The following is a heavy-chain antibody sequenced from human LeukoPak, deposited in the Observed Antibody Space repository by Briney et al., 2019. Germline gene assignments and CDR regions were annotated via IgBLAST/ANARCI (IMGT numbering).Heavy chain of an antibody. V-gene: IGHV4-38-2*02. CDR2: IYHSGST. J-gene: IGHJ6*03. CDR3: ARQDIVVVVAATPDDYYYYMDV. CDR1: GYSISSGYY. D-gene: IGHD2-15*01. Sequence: SETLSLTCTVSGYSISSGYYWGWIRQPPGKGLEWIGSIYHSGSTYYNPSLKSRVTISVDTSKNQCSLKLSSVTAADTAVYYCARQDIVVVVAATPDDYYYYMDVWGKGTTVTVSS.